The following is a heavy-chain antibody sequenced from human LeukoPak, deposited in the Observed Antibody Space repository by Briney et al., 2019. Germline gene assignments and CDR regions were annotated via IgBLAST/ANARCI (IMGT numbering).Heavy chain of an antibody. CDR3: ARSGSHLAFDI. Sequence: GGSPRLSCAASGFTFSSYAMHWVRQAPGKGLEYVLAISSNGGSTYYANSVKGRFTISRDNSKNTLYLQMGSLRAEDMAVYYCARSGSHLAFDIWGQGTMVTVSS. CDR2: ISSNGGST. D-gene: IGHD1-26*01. CDR1: GFTFSSYA. J-gene: IGHJ3*02. V-gene: IGHV3-64*01.